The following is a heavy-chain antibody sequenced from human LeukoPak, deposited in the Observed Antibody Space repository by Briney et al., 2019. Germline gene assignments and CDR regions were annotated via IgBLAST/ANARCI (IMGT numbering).Heavy chain of an antibody. V-gene: IGHV3-23*01. D-gene: IGHD3-10*01. CDR2: IGGSGGST. CDR3: AKRGIVIRAVIIVGFHKEAYYFDY. Sequence: PGGSLRLSCVASGYTFSSYAMTWVRQAPGKGLEWVSNIGGSGGSTHYADSVKGRFTISRDNPKNTLYLQMNSLRAEDTAVYFCAKRGIVIRAVIIVGFHKEAYYFDYWGQGALVTVSS. J-gene: IGHJ4*02. CDR1: GYTFSSYA.